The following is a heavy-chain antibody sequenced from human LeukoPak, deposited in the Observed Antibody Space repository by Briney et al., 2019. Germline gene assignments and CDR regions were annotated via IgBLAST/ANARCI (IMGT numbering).Heavy chain of an antibody. V-gene: IGHV3-23*01. CDR1: GFTFSRNA. CDR3: ARDRGFGQADV. CDR2: TSGSGSST. J-gene: IGHJ6*04. Sequence: GGSLRLSCAASGFTFSRNAMSRVRQAPGKGLEWVSSTSGSGSSTYYLDSVKGRFTISRDNAKNSLYLQMNSLRAEDTAVYYCARDRGFGQADVWGKGTTVTVSS. D-gene: IGHD3-10*01.